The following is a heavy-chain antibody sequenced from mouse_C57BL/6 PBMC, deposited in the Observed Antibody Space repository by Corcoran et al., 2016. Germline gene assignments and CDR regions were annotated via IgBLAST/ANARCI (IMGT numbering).Heavy chain of an antibody. Sequence: EVQLQQSGPELVKPGASVKMSCKASGYTFTDYNMHWVKQSHGKSLEWIGYINPNNGGTSYNQKFKGKATLTVNKASSTAYMELRSLTSEDSAVYYCARAGTYYYGSICYLDSWGQGTTLTVSS. CDR2: INPNNGGT. D-gene: IGHD1-1*01. V-gene: IGHV1-22*01. CDR1: GYTFTDYN. CDR3: ARAGTYYYGSICYLDS. J-gene: IGHJ2*01.